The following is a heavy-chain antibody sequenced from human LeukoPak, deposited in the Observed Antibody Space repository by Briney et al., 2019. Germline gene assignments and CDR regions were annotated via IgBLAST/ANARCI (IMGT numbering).Heavy chain of an antibody. CDR1: GYTFTSYG. CDR3: ARQVIPYGDYDY. CDR2: ISAYNGNT. J-gene: IGHJ4*02. V-gene: IGHV1-18*01. Sequence: ASVKVSCKATGYTFTSYGISWVRQAPGQGLEWMGWISAYNGNTNYAQKLQGRVTMTTDTSTSTAYMELRSLRSDDTAVYYCARQVIPYGDYDYWGQGTLVTVSS. D-gene: IGHD4-17*01.